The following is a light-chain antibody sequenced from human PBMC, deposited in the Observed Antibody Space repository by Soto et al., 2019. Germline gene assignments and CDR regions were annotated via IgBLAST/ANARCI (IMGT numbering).Light chain of an antibody. CDR1: QSVSSSY. V-gene: IGKV3-20*01. J-gene: IGKJ5*01. Sequence: ELVLTQSPVTLSVSPWERATLSCRASQSVSSSYLAWYQQKPGQAPRLLIYGASSRATGIPDRFSGSGSGTDFTLTISRLEPEDFAVYYCQQYGSPPITFGQGTRLEIK. CDR3: QQYGSPPIT. CDR2: GAS.